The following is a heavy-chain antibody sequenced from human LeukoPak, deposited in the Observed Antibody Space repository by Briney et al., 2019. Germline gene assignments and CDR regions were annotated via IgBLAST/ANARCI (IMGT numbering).Heavy chain of an antibody. D-gene: IGHD3-22*01. CDR1: VYTFTAHY. Sequence: ASVKVSCKASVYTFTAHYIHWVRQAPGQGLEWMGWINPNSGGTNYAQKFQGRVTMTRDTSIRTAYMELSRIRSDDTAVYYCARDYYDSSGFGAFDLWGQGTMVTVSS. CDR3: ARDYYDSSGFGAFDL. V-gene: IGHV1-2*02. J-gene: IGHJ3*01. CDR2: INPNSGGT.